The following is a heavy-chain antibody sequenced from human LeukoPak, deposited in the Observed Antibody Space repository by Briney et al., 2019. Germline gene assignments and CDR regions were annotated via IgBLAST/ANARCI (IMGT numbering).Heavy chain of an antibody. CDR3: TRDWRNKAFDY. D-gene: IGHD3-3*01. CDR2: IRSDGGAT. CDR1: GFTFSKYW. V-gene: IGHV3-74*01. Sequence: GGSLRLSCEDSGFTFSKYWMHWVRQASGKGRVWVSRIRSDGGATDYADSVKGRFTISRDNAKNTLYLQMNSLRVEDTALYYCTRDWRNKAFDYWGQGTLVTVSS. J-gene: IGHJ4*02.